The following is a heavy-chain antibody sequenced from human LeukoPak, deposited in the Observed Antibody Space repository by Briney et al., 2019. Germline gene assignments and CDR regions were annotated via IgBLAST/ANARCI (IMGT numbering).Heavy chain of an antibody. CDR3: ARGTSGIVRDYYYYMDV. CDR2: INPNSGGT. Sequence: ASVKVSCKASGYTFTGYYMHWVRQAPGQGLEWMGWINPNSGGTNYAQKFQGRVTMTRDTSISTAYMELSRLRSDDTAVYYCARGTSGIVRDYYYYMDVWGKGTTVTISS. CDR1: GYTFTGYY. D-gene: IGHD3-10*01. J-gene: IGHJ6*03. V-gene: IGHV1-2*02.